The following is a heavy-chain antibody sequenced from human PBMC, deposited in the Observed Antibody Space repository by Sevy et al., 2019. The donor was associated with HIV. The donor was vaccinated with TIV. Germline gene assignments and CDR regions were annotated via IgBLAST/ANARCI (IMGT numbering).Heavy chain of an antibody. V-gene: IGHV4-34*01. CDR1: GGSFSGYY. CDR3: VRGNPYYGGNSFFDY. CDR2: INHSGST. Sequence: SETLSLTCAVYGGSFSGYYWSWIRQPPGKGLEWIGEINHSGSTNYNPSLKSRVTISVDTSKNQFSLKLSSVTAADTAVYYCVRGNPYYGGNSFFDYWGQGTLVTVSS. J-gene: IGHJ4*02. D-gene: IGHD4-17*01.